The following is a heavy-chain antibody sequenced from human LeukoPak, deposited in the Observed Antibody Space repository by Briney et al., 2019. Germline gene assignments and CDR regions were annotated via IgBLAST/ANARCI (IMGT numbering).Heavy chain of an antibody. V-gene: IGHV3-30*02. CDR2: IRYDGSNK. CDR3: AKEGPTQNYYYYYMDV. J-gene: IGHJ6*03. CDR1: GFTFSSYG. Sequence: GGSLRLSCAASGFTFSSYGMHWVRQAPGKGLEWVAFIRYDGSNKYYADSVKGRFTISRDNSKNTLYLQMNSLRAEDTAVYYCAKEGPTQNYYYYYMDVWGKGTTVTVSS. D-gene: IGHD2-15*01.